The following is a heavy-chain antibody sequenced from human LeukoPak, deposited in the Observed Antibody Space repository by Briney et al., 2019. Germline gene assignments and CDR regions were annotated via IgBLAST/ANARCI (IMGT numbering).Heavy chain of an antibody. CDR1: GFTFTSSW. J-gene: IGHJ3*02. CDR3: AKDRDDYGGNGDTFDI. V-gene: IGHV3-74*01. Sequence: GSLRLSCAASGFTFTSSWMLWVRQAPGKGLVWVSRINTDGSITTYADSVKGRFTISRDNAKNTVYLQMNSLRAEDTAVYSCAKDRDDYGGNGDTFDIWGQGTMVTVSS. D-gene: IGHD4-23*01. CDR2: INTDGSIT.